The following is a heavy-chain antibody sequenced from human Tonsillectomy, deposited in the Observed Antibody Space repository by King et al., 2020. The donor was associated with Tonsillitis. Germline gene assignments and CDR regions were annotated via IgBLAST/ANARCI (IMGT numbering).Heavy chain of an antibody. Sequence: QLKESGPGLVKPSETLSLTCTVSGGSISSSSYYWGWIRQPPGKGLEWIGSIYYSGSTYYNPSLKSRVTISVDTSKNQFSLKLSSVTAADTAVYYCARGAGYSYGLFDYWGQGTLVTVSS. CDR2: IYYSGST. V-gene: IGHV4-39*01. J-gene: IGHJ4*02. D-gene: IGHD5-18*01. CDR1: GGSISSSSYY. CDR3: ARGAGYSYGLFDY.